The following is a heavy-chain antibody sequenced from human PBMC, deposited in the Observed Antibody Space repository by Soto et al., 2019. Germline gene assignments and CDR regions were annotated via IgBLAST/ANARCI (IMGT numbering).Heavy chain of an antibody. Sequence: GGSLGLSCAASGFTFSNAWMSWVRQAPGKGLEWVGRIKSKTDGGTTDYAAPVKGRFTISRDDSKNTLYLQMNSLKTEDTAVYYCTTQGMVRELVSYWGQGTLVTVSS. J-gene: IGHJ4*02. CDR2: IKSKTDGGTT. D-gene: IGHD3-10*01. CDR1: GFTFSNAW. CDR3: TTQGMVRELVSY. V-gene: IGHV3-15*01.